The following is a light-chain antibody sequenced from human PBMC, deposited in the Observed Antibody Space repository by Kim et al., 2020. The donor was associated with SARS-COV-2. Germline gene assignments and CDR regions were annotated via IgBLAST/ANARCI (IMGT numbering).Light chain of an antibody. CDR1: QSVSNN. V-gene: IGKV3-15*01. CDR2: GAS. CDR3: QQYNKWPLT. J-gene: IGKJ4*01. Sequence: VAPGERATLSCGASQSVSNNLAWYQQKPGQAPRLLIYGASTRATDIPARFSGSGSGTEFTLTINSLQSEDFAVYYCQQYNKWPLTFGGGTKVDIK.